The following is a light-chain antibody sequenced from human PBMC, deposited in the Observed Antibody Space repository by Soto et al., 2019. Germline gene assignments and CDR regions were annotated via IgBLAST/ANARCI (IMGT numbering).Light chain of an antibody. J-gene: IGLJ2*01. CDR1: SGHSSEA. CDR2: LNSDGSH. Sequence: QPVLTQSPSASASLGASVNLTCTLCSGHSSEAIAWHQQLPEKGPRFLMKLNSDGSHNKGDGIPDRFSGSSSGAERYLTISSHQSEDETDYYCQTWGTGIQVFGGGTKLTVL. CDR3: QTWGTGIQV. V-gene: IGLV4-69*01.